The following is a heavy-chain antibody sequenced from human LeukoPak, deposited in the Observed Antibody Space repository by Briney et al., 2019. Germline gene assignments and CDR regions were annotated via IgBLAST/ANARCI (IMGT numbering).Heavy chain of an antibody. D-gene: IGHD3-16*02. CDR2: IYSGGST. V-gene: IGHV3-53*01. CDR3: ARDLAYRWFDP. Sequence: TGGSLRLSCAASGFTVSSNYMSWVRQAPGKGLEWVSVIYSGGSTYYADSVKGRFTISRENSKNTLYLQMNSLRAEDTAVYYCARDLAYRWFDPWGQGTLVTVSS. CDR1: GFTVSSNY. J-gene: IGHJ5*02.